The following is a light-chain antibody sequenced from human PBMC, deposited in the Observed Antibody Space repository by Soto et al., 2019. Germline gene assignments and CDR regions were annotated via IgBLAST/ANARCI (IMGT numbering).Light chain of an antibody. CDR1: QSISSW. CDR3: QQYNNYSWT. Sequence: DIQMTQSPSTLSASVGDRVTITCRASQSISSWLAWYQQKPGKAPKLLIYDASSLESGVPSRFSGSESGTEFTLTISSLQPDDFATYYCQQYNNYSWTFGQGTKVDI. V-gene: IGKV1-5*01. CDR2: DAS. J-gene: IGKJ1*01.